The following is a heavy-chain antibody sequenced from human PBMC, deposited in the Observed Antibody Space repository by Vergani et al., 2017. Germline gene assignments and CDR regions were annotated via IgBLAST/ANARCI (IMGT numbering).Heavy chain of an antibody. V-gene: IGHV3-30*18. J-gene: IGHJ6*02. CDR2: ISYDGSNK. Sequence: QVQLVESGGGVVQPGRSLRLSCAASGFTFSSYGMHWVRQAPGKGLEWVAVISYDGSNKYYADSVKGRFTISRDNSKNTLYLQMNSLRAEDTAVYYCAKGHETRPRRGETGVPKPPPPLLYGMDVWGQGTTVTVSS. CDR3: AKGHETRPRRGETGVPKPPPPLLYGMDV. CDR1: GFTFSSYG. D-gene: IGHD1-1*01.